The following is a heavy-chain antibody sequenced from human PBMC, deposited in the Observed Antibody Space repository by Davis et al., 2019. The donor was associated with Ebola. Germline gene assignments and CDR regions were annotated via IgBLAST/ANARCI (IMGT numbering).Heavy chain of an antibody. Sequence: GESLKISCKGSGYSFTSYWIGWVRQMPGKGLEWMGIIYPGDSDTRYSPSFQGQVTISADKSISTAYLQWSSLKASDTAMYYCARQGARDGYPRVPRDAFDIWGQGTMVTVSS. CDR3: ARQGARDGYPRVPRDAFDI. V-gene: IGHV5-51*01. J-gene: IGHJ3*02. CDR2: IYPGDSDT. D-gene: IGHD5-24*01. CDR1: GYSFTSYW.